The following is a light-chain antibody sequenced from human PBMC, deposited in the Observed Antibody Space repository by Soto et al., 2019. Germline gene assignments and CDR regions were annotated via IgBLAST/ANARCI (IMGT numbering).Light chain of an antibody. CDR2: GAS. V-gene: IGKV1-39*01. CDR3: QQSYSTLRRT. J-gene: IGKJ1*01. Sequence: DIQMTQSPSSLSASVGDRVTITCRASQSINSYLNWYQQKPGKAPKLLIYGASSLQSGVPSRFSGSGSETDFTLTISSLQPEDFATYYCQQSYSTLRRTFGQGTKVDI. CDR1: QSINSY.